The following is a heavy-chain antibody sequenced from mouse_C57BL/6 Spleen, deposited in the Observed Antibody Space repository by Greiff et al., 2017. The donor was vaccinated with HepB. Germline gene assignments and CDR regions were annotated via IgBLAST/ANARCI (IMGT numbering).Heavy chain of an antibody. D-gene: IGHD1-1*01. Sequence: EVQRVESGAELVKPGASVKLSCTASGFNIKDYYMHWVKQRTEQGLEWIGRIDPEDGETKYAPKFQGKATITADTSSNTAYLQLSSLTSEDTAVYYCAADYYGSSYPWFAYWGQGTLVTVSA. J-gene: IGHJ3*01. CDR3: AADYYGSSYPWFAY. CDR2: IDPEDGET. CDR1: GFNIKDYY. V-gene: IGHV14-2*01.